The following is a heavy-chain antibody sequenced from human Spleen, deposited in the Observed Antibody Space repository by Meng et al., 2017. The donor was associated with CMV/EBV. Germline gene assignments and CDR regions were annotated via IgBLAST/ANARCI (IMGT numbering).Heavy chain of an antibody. J-gene: IGHJ4*02. CDR1: GASASSGSYY. CDR3: ARHLSSSSKGVDY. D-gene: IGHD2-2*01. V-gene: IGHV4-39*01. Sequence: SETLSLTCTVSGASASSGSYYWSWIRQPPGKGLEWIGIIYYSGSTYYNPSLKSRVTISVDTSKNQFSLKLSSVTAADTAVYYCARHLSSSSKGVDYWGQGTLVTVSS. CDR2: IYYSGST.